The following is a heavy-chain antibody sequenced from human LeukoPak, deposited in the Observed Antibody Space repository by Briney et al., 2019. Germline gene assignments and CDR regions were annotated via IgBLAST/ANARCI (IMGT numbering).Heavy chain of an antibody. CDR1: GFTFSNCW. CDR3: ADVDASA. D-gene: IGHD2-15*01. J-gene: IGHJ5*02. Sequence: GGSLRLSCAASGFTFSNCWMSWVRQAPGKGLEWVASIIPDGSAKFYVDSVKGRFTISRDNAKSSLYLQVNSLRVEDTAVYYCADVDASAWGQGTQVTVSS. CDR2: IIPDGSAK. V-gene: IGHV3-7*01.